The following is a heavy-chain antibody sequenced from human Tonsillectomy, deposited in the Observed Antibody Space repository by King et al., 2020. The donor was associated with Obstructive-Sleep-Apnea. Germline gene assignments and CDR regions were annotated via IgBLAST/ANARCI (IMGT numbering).Heavy chain of an antibody. CDR1: GFTFSSYG. V-gene: IGHV3-30*02. J-gene: IGHJ6*02. D-gene: IGHD3-10*01. Sequence: VQLVESGGGVVQPGRSLRLSCAASGFTFSSYGMHWVRQAPGKGLEWVAFIRYDGSNKYYADSVKGRFTISRDNSKNTLYLQMNSLRAEDTAVYYCANGGSDYYYGMDVWGQGTTVTVSS. CDR3: ANGGSDYYYGMDV. CDR2: IRYDGSNK.